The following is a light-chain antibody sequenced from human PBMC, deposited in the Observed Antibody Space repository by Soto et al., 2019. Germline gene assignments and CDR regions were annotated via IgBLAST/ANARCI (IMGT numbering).Light chain of an antibody. CDR1: QGISSY. V-gene: IGKV1-8*01. J-gene: IGKJ5*01. CDR2: AAS. CDR3: QQYYSYPAT. Sequence: AIRMTQSPSSFSASTGDRVTITCRASQGISSYLAWYQQKPGKAPKLLIYAASTLQSGVPSRFSGSGSGTDFTLTISCLQSEDFANYYCQQYYSYPATFGQGTRLESK.